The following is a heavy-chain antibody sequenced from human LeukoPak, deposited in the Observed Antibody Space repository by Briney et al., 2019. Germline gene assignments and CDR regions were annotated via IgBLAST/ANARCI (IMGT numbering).Heavy chain of an antibody. V-gene: IGHV3-23*01. J-gene: IGHJ4*02. D-gene: IGHD4-17*01. CDR1: GFTFSSYA. Sequence: QTGGSLRLSCAASGFTFSSYAMSWVRQAPGKGLEWVSTISGSGGSTYYADSVRGRFTISRDNSKNTLYLQMNSLRAEDTAVYYCAKDRDYGDWIDWGQGTLVTVSS. CDR2: ISGSGGST. CDR3: AKDRDYGDWID.